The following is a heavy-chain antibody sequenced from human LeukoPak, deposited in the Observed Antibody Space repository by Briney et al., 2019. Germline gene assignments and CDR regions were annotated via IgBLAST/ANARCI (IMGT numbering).Heavy chain of an antibody. D-gene: IGHD6-19*01. J-gene: IGHJ1*01. Sequence: GGSLRLSCAASGFTVSSNYMSWVRQAPGKGLEWVSVIYSGGSTYYADSVKGRFTISRDNSKNTLYLQMNSLRAEDTAVYYCAKDSSGWSGDFQHWGQGTLVTVSS. CDR2: IYSGGST. V-gene: IGHV3-66*01. CDR1: GFTVSSNY. CDR3: AKDSSGWSGDFQH.